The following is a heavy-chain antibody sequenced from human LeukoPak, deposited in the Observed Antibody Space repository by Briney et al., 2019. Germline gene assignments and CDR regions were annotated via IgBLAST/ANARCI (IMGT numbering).Heavy chain of an antibody. CDR2: ISYAGDT. V-gene: IGHV4/OR15-8*01. Sequence: NPSETLSLTCVVPGHFVSSSHWWSWVRQSPGKGLEWLAEISYAGDTNYNPSLQSRVTISLDKSKNQFFLIVNSVTAADTAVYYCARGHHSGSYDWFDPWGQGTLVTVSS. CDR1: GHFVSSSHW. D-gene: IGHD1-26*01. CDR3: ARGHHSGSYDWFDP. J-gene: IGHJ5*02.